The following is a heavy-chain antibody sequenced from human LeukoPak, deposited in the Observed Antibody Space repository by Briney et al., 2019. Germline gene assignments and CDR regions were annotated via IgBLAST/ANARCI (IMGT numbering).Heavy chain of an antibody. CDR1: GVSISSGDYY. CDR2: IYYSGST. V-gene: IGHV4-30-4*01. D-gene: IGHD3-3*01. CDR3: ARSPTYDFWSGNGMDV. Sequence: PSETLSLTCTVSGVSISSGDYYWSWIRQPPGKGLEWIGYIYYSGSTYCNPSLKSRVTISVDTSKNQFSLKLSSVTAADTAVYYCARSPTYDFWSGNGMDVWGQGTTVTVSS. J-gene: IGHJ6*02.